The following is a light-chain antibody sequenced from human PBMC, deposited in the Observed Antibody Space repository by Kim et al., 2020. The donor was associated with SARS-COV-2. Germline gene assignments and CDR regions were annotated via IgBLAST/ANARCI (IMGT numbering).Light chain of an antibody. CDR2: DTS. J-gene: IGKJ5*01. V-gene: IGKV3-11*01. Sequence: LSPGERATLSGRASQSVSSYLAWYQQKPGRAPRLLIYDTSNRATGIPARFSGSGSGTDFSLTISSLEPEDFAVYYCQQRSNWPVTFGPGTRLEIK. CDR1: QSVSSY. CDR3: QQRSNWPVT.